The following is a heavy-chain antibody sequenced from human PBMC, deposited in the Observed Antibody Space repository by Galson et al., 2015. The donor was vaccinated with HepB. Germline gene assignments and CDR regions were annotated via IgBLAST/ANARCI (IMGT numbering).Heavy chain of an antibody. CDR1: GDSVSSNSAA. V-gene: IGHV6-1*01. CDR3: ARGIAVAGRGAFDI. Sequence: CAISGDSVSSNSAAWNWIRQSPSRGLEWLGRTYYRSKWYNDYAVSVKSRITINPDTSKSQFSLQLNSVTPEDTAVYYCARGIAVAGRGAFDIWGQGTMVTVSS. J-gene: IGHJ3*02. CDR2: TYYRSKWYN. D-gene: IGHD6-19*01.